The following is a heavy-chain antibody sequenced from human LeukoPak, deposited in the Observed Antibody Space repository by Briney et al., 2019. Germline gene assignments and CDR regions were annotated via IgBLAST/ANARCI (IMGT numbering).Heavy chain of an antibody. Sequence: ASVKVSCKASGYTFTSYGISWVRQAPGQGLEWMGWISAYNGNTNYAQKLQGRVTMTTDTTTSTAYMELRSLRSEDTAVYYCAREGTTDNWFDPWGQGTLVTVSS. D-gene: IGHD1-1*01. J-gene: IGHJ5*02. CDR2: ISAYNGNT. V-gene: IGHV1-18*01. CDR1: GYTFTSYG. CDR3: AREGTTDNWFDP.